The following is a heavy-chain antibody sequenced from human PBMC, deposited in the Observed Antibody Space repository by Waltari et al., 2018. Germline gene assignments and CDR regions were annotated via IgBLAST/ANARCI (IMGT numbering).Heavy chain of an antibody. Sequence: EVQLVESGGGLVKPGGSLRLSCAASGFTFSGYSMTWVRQAPGKGQEWVVSIRASGSDIYYADSVMGRFTISRDNSKNSLYLQMHSLRAEDTAVYYCARMSPQLGGAGFWGQGTLVSVSS. CDR2: IRASGSDI. CDR1: GFTFSGYS. CDR3: ARMSPQLGGAGF. D-gene: IGHD1-26*01. V-gene: IGHV3-21*01. J-gene: IGHJ4*02.